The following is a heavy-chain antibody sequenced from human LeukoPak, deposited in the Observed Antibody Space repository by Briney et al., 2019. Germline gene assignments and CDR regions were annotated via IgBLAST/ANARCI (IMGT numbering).Heavy chain of an antibody. Sequence: SETLSLTCAVYGGSFSGYYWSWIRQPPGKGLEWIGEINHSGSTNYNPSLKSRVTISVDTSKNQFSLKLSSVTAADTAVYYCASPPAKMAIIAFYFDYWGQGTLVTVSS. CDR1: GGSFSGYY. J-gene: IGHJ4*02. CDR2: INHSGST. D-gene: IGHD5-24*01. CDR3: ASPPAKMAIIAFYFDY. V-gene: IGHV4-34*01.